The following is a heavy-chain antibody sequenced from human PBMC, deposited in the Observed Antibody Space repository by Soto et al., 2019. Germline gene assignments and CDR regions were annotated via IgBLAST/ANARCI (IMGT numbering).Heavy chain of an antibody. Sequence: GGSLRLSCAASGFTFSSYGMHWVRQAPGKGLEWVAVIWYDGSNKYYADSVKGRFTISRDNSKNTLYLQMNSLRAEDTAVYYCARDLVVPAAPSQFVSYGMDVWGQGTTVTVSS. CDR1: GFTFSSYG. D-gene: IGHD2-2*01. J-gene: IGHJ6*02. CDR3: ARDLVVPAAPSQFVSYGMDV. CDR2: IWYDGSNK. V-gene: IGHV3-33*01.